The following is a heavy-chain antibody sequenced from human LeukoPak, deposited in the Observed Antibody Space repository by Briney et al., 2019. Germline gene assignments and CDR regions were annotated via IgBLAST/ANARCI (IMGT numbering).Heavy chain of an antibody. V-gene: IGHV3-23*01. CDR3: AKFDGSPIAVAGQFDY. CDR2: ISGSGGST. Sequence: GGSLRLSCAASGFTFSSYAMSWVRQAPGKGLEWVSAISGSGGSTYYAGSVKGRFTISRDNSKNTLYLQMNSLRAEDTAVYYCAKFDGSPIAVAGQFDYWGQGTLVTVSS. D-gene: IGHD6-19*01. J-gene: IGHJ4*02. CDR1: GFTFSSYA.